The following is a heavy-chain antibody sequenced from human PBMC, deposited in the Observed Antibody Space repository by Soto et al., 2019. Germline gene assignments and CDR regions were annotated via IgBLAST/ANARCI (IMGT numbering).Heavy chain of an antibody. J-gene: IGHJ3*02. D-gene: IGHD3-10*01. CDR3: ARRVIGSSRAFDI. V-gene: IGHV3-23*01. CDR1: GFAFTGHP. Sequence: GGSLRLSCAASGFAFTGHPMSWVRQAPEKGLEWVTGISDGGDLTYNADSVKGRFTISRDNSRNTLYLQMNSLRAEDTAVYYCARRVIGSSRAFDIWGQGTMVTVSS. CDR2: ISDGGDLT.